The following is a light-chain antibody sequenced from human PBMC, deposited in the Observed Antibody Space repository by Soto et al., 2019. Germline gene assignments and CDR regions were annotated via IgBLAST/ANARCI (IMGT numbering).Light chain of an antibody. CDR1: NIGSKS. CDR2: YDS. CDR3: QVWDSSSDHVV. V-gene: IGLV3-21*04. Sequence: SYELTQPPSVSVAPGKTARITCGGNNIGSKSVHWYQQKQGQAPVLVIYYDSDRPSGIPERFSGSNSGNTATLTISRVEDGDEADYYCQVWDSSSDHVVFGGGTKLTVL. J-gene: IGLJ2*01.